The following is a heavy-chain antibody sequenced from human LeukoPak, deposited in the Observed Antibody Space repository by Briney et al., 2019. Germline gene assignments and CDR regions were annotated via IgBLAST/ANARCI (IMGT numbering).Heavy chain of an antibody. D-gene: IGHD3-10*01. J-gene: IGHJ4*02. V-gene: IGHV3-11*01. CDR3: ARDQVVRGVIISSPDY. CDR2: ISSSGSTI. Sequence: GESLRLSCVASGFAFSTYAMSWVRQAPGKGLEWVSYISSSGSTIYYADSVKGRFTISRDNAKNSLYLQMNSLRAEDTAVYYCARDQVVRGVIISSPDYWGQGTLVTVSS. CDR1: GFAFSTYA.